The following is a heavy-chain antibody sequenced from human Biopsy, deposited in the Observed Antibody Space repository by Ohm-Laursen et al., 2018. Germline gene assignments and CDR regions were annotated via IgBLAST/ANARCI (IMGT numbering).Heavy chain of an antibody. J-gene: IGHJ3*02. D-gene: IGHD1-26*01. CDR3: ARDEGLLRAFDI. CDR2: INHSGRT. V-gene: IGHV4-34*01. Sequence: SETLSLTCAVYGESFNGYYWSWIRQTPGKGLEWIGEINHSGRTNYNPSLKSRVTISVDTSKNQFSLKVRTVTAADTAVYYCARDEGLLRAFDIWGQGTLGTVSS. CDR1: GESFNGYY.